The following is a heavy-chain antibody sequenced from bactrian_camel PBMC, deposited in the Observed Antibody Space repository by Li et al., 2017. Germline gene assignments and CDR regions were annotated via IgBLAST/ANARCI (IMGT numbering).Heavy chain of an antibody. CDR3: HSMRRTLVNAPSERTSMIT. J-gene: IGHJ4*01. Sequence: HVQLVESGGGSVQTGGSLKLSCVVSEYPYMRHCLGWFRQAPGEERDGVAAMWPGGGSTYYSDSVKGRFTISQDDRKRTLYLQMDSLNLRTLPCTTVHSMRRTLVNAPSERTSMITGARGPRSPSP. CDR1: EYPYMRHC. D-gene: IGHD6*01. V-gene: IGHV3S1*01. CDR2: MWPGGGST.